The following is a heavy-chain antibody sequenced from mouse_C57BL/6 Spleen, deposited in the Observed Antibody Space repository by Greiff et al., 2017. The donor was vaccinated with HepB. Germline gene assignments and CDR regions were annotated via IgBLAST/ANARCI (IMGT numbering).Heavy chain of an antibody. D-gene: IGHD4-1*01. CDR3: TRDWDPGAWFAY. CDR1: GYTFTSYW. J-gene: IGHJ3*01. Sequence: QVQLQQPGAELVKPGASVKMSCKASGYTFTSYWITWVKQRPGQGLEWIGDIYPGSGSTNYNEKFKSKATLTVDTSSSTAYMQLSSLTSEDSAVYYCTRDWDPGAWFAYWGQGTRVTVSA. CDR2: IYPGSGST. V-gene: IGHV1-55*01.